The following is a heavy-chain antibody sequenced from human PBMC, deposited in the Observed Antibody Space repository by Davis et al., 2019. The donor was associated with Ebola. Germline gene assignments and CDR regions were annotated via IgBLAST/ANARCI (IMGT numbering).Heavy chain of an antibody. D-gene: IGHD5-24*01. Sequence: MPSETLSLTCTVSGGSVSSGVYYWTWMRQPPGKGLEWIGYIFYSGGTNYNPSLKSRVTTSIDTSTNQFSLKLSSVTAADTAIYYCARDFGRRDGYSSNYYYGMDVWGEGTTVTVSS. V-gene: IGHV4-61*08. CDR2: IFYSGGT. CDR1: GGSVSSGVYY. CDR3: ARDFGRRDGYSSNYYYGMDV. J-gene: IGHJ6*04.